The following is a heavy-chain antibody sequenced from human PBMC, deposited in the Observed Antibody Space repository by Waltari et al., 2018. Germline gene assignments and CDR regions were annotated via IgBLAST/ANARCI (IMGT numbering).Heavy chain of an antibody. V-gene: IGHV1-69*02. Sequence: QVQLVQSGAEVKKPGSSVKVSCKASGGTFSSYTISWVRQVPGQGLEWMGRIIPILGIANYAQKFQGRVTITADKSTSTAYMELSSLRSEDTAVYYCAKIDYGGYFDYWGQGTLVTVSS. CDR3: AKIDYGGYFDY. CDR1: GGTFSSYT. J-gene: IGHJ4*02. D-gene: IGHD4-17*01. CDR2: IIPILGIA.